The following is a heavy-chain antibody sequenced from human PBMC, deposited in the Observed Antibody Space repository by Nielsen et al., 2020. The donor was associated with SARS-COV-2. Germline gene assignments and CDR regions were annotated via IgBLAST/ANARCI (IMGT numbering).Heavy chain of an antibody. CDR3: TLLQEHL. J-gene: IGHJ6*01. CDR1: GFTFSSYS. V-gene: IGHV3-21*01. CDR2: ISSSSSYI. Sequence: GESLKISCAASGFTFSSYSMNWVRQAPGKGLKWVSSISSSSSYIYYADSVKGRFTISRDNAKNSLYLQMNSLHQGPIGLPPGTLLQEHLWG.